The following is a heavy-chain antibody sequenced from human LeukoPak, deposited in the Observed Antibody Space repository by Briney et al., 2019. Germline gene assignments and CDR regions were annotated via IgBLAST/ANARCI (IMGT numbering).Heavy chain of an antibody. CDR2: IYYSGST. D-gene: IGHD5-24*01. V-gene: IGHV4-31*03. CDR3: ARGPDGYWYFDL. Sequence: SETLSLTCTVSGGSISSGGYYWSWIRQHPGKGLEWIGYIYYSGSTYYNPSLKSRVTISVDTSKKQFSLKLSSVTAADTAVYYCARGPDGYWYFDLWGRGTLVTVSS. J-gene: IGHJ2*01. CDR1: GGSISSGGYY.